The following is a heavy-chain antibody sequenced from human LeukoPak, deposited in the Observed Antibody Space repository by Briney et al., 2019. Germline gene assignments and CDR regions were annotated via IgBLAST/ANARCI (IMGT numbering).Heavy chain of an antibody. Sequence: ASVKVSCKASGYTFTSYGISWVRQAPGQGLEWMGWISAYNGNTNDAQKLQGRVTMTTDTSTSTAYVELRSLRSDDTAVYYCARLFVEKYYYDSSGLDYWGQGTLVTVSS. V-gene: IGHV1-18*01. J-gene: IGHJ4*02. CDR2: ISAYNGNT. D-gene: IGHD3-22*01. CDR1: GYTFTSYG. CDR3: ARLFVEKYYYDSSGLDY.